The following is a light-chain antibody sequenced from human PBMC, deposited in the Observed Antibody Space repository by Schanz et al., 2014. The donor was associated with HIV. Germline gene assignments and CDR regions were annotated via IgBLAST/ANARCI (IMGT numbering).Light chain of an antibody. CDR3: LQDYNYPRT. CDR2: AAS. J-gene: IGKJ2*01. V-gene: IGKV1-6*01. Sequence: AIQMAQSPSSLSASVGDRVTITCRASQDITYSLHWYQHKPGKAPELLIYAASSLQSGVPSRFSGSGSGTDFTLTTSSLQPEDFATYYFLQDYNYPRTFGQGTRLDIK. CDR1: QDITYS.